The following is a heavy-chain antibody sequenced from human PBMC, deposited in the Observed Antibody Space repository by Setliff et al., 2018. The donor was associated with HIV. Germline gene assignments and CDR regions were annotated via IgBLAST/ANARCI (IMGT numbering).Heavy chain of an antibody. V-gene: IGHV4-4*02. J-gene: IGHJ4*02. CDR1: GGSISSNSW. CDR3: ARRAPRVTMVRGVIKSVPYYFDY. D-gene: IGHD3-10*01. CDR2: IYHSGDT. Sequence: SETLSLTRAVSGGSISSNSWWSWVRQPPGKGLEWIGEIYHSGDTNYNPSLKSRVSISVDKSKNQFSLKLSSVTAADTAVYYCARRAPRVTMVRGVIKSVPYYFDYWGQGTLVTVSS.